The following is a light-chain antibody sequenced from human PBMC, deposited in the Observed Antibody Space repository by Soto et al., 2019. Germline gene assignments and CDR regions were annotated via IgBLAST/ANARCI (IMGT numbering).Light chain of an antibody. CDR3: QQYGSSTRT. Sequence: ILLTQSPGTLSSSPGERVTLSCRSSQPVXSRYVALHQQKPGQAPRLLXYSPSSRDTGISDRFTGSGSGTDFTLPITTLEPEDFAVYYCQQYGSSTRTFGQGTKVDIK. CDR1: QPVXSRY. CDR2: SPS. J-gene: IGKJ1*01. V-gene: IGKV3-20*01.